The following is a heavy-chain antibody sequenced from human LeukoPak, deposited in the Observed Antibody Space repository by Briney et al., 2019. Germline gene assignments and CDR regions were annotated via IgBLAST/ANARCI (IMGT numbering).Heavy chain of an antibody. Sequence: ASVKVSFKASGFTFNRYGFSWVRQAPGQGLEWMGWITAYTGQRKHSERLQGRLTMTADTSTSTAYMELRSLRADDTAVYYCARDLLEDTAMVKDYYYYMDVWGKGTTVTVSS. CDR1: GFTFNRYG. D-gene: IGHD5-18*01. CDR3: ARDLLEDTAMVKDYYYYMDV. J-gene: IGHJ6*03. V-gene: IGHV1-18*01. CDR2: ITAYTGQR.